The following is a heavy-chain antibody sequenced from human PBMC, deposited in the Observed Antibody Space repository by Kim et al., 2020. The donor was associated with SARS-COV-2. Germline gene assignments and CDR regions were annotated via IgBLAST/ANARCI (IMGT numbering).Heavy chain of an antibody. CDR2: ISGSGGST. V-gene: IGHV3-23*01. Sequence: GGSLRLSCAASGFTFSSYAMSWVRQAPGKGLEWVSAISGSGGSTYYADSVKGRFTISRDNSKNTLYLQMNSLRAEDTAVYYCATVLSYYYGSGSYSPAYWGQRTLVTVSS. D-gene: IGHD3-10*01. CDR3: ATVLSYYYGSGSYSPAY. J-gene: IGHJ4*02. CDR1: GFTFSSYA.